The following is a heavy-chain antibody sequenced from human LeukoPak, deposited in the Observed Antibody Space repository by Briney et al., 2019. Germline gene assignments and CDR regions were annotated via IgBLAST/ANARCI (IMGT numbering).Heavy chain of an antibody. V-gene: IGHV1-8*03. CDR2: MNPNSGNT. CDR3: AREVGNWFDP. Sequence: ASVKVSCKASGGTFSISAITWVRQAPGQGLEWMGWMNPNSGNTGYAQKFQGRVTITRNTSISTAYMELSSLRSEDTAVYYCAREVGNWFDPWGQGTLVTVSS. CDR1: GGTFSISA. J-gene: IGHJ5*02.